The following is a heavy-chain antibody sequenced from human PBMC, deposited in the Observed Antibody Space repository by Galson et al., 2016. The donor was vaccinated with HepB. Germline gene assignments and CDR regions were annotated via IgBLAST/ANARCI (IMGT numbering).Heavy chain of an antibody. D-gene: IGHD2-2*01. CDR3: AKYGRIYCSSASFHDHFHY. V-gene: IGHV3-30*18. CDR2: ISYDGSNK. J-gene: IGHJ4*02. Sequence: SLRLSCAASGFTFSSYGMHWVRQAPGKGLEWVAFISYDGSNKKYADSVKGRFTISRDNSKKTLYLQMNSLRAEDTAVYYCAKYGRIYCSSASFHDHFHYWGQGTLVTVSS. CDR1: GFTFSSYG.